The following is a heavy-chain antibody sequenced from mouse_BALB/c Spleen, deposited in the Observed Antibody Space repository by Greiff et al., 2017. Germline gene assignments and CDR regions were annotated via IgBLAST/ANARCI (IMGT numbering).Heavy chain of an antibody. D-gene: IGHD4-1*02. J-gene: IGHJ2*01. CDR2: IYYSGTI. V-gene: IGHV3-5*02. CDR3: ARDPPQLGQGFDY. CDR1: GISITTGNYR. Sequence: EVKLMESGPGLVKPSQTVSLTCTVTGISITTGNYRWSWIRQFPGNKLEWIGYIYYSGTITYNPSLTSRTTITRDTSKNQFFLEMNSLTAEDTATYYCARDPPQLGQGFDYWGQGTTLTVSS.